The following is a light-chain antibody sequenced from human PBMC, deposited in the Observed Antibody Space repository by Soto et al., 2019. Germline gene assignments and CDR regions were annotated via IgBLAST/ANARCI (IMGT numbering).Light chain of an antibody. CDR1: QSVSSN. Sequence: EIVMTQSPATLSGSPGERATLSCRASQSVSSNLAWYQQKPGQAPRLLIYGASTRATGIPARFSGSGSGTEFTLTISSLQSEDFAVYYCQQYGTFGQGTKVDIK. CDR2: GAS. V-gene: IGKV3-15*01. CDR3: QQYGT. J-gene: IGKJ1*01.